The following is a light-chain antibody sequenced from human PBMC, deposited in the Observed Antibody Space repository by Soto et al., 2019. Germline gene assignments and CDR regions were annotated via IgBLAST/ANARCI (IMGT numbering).Light chain of an antibody. Sequence: QSVLTQPPSASETPGQRVTIYCSGSSSNIGSNYVYWYQQLPGTAPKLLIYRNNQRPSGVPDRFSGSKSGTSASLAISGLRSEDEADYYCATWDDSLNGVVFGGGTKLTVL. CDR2: RNN. CDR3: ATWDDSLNGVV. CDR1: SSNIGSNY. J-gene: IGLJ2*01. V-gene: IGLV1-47*01.